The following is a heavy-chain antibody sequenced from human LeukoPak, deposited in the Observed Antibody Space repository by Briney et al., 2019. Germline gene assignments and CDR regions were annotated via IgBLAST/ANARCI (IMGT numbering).Heavy chain of an antibody. J-gene: IGHJ4*02. CDR1: GGSISTYY. V-gene: IGHV4-38-2*02. D-gene: IGHD4-17*01. CDR3: ARDGDYVYFDY. CDR2: IYHSGST. Sequence: SETLSLTCSVAGGSISTYYWGWIRQPPGKGLEWIGSIYHSGSTYYNPSLKSRVTISVDTSKNQFSLKLSSVTAADTAVYYCARDGDYVYFDYWGQGTLVTVSS.